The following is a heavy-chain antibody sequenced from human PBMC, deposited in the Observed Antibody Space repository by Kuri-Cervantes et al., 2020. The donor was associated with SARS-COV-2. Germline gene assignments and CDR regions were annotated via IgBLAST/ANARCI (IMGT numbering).Heavy chain of an antibody. CDR1: GFTFSSYA. Sequence: GGSLRLSCAASGFTFSSYAMHWVRQAPGKGLEWVAVISYDGSNKYYADSVKGRFTISRDNSKNTLYLQMNSLRAEDTAVYYCARPYCSSTSCYPVDVWGQGTTVTVSS. CDR3: ARPYCSSTSCYPVDV. D-gene: IGHD2-2*01. V-gene: IGHV3-30*01. CDR2: ISYDGSNK. J-gene: IGHJ6*02.